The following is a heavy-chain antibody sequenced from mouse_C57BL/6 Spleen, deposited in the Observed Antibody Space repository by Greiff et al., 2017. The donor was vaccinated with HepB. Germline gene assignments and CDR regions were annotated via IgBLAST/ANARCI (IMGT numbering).Heavy chain of an antibody. J-gene: IGHJ3*01. CDR3: TRYGFAY. D-gene: IGHD1-1*01. V-gene: IGHV1-15*01. CDR2: IDPETGGT. CDR1: GYTFTDYE. Sequence: QVQLKQSGAELVRPGASVTLSCKASGYTFTDYEMHWVKQTPVHGLEWIGAIDPETGGTAYNQKFKGKAILTADKSSSTAYMEPRSLTSEDSAVYYCTRYGFAYWGQGTLVTVSA.